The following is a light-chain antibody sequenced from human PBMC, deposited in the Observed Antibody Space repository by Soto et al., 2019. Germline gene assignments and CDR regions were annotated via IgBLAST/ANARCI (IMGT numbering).Light chain of an antibody. J-gene: IGLJ3*02. Sequence: QSVLTQPASVSGSPGQSITISCTGTSSDVGSDKLVSWFQQHPGRAPQLMIYEAFKRPSGVSDRFSGSKSGNTASLTISGLRAEDEANYYCCSYAGNNTWVFGGGTKVTVL. V-gene: IGLV2-23*01. CDR1: SSDVGSDKL. CDR3: CSYAGNNTWV. CDR2: EAF.